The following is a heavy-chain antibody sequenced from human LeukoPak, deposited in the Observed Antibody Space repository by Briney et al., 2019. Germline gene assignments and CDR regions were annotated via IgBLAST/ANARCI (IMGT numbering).Heavy chain of an antibody. CDR1: GFTFSSYG. V-gene: IGHV3-33*01. CDR2: IWYDGRNK. CDR3: ARDPYSSSSRSGDY. D-gene: IGHD6-13*01. Sequence: SGGSLRLSCAASGFTFSSYGMHWVRQAPGKGLEWVAVIWYDGRNKHYADSVKGRFTISRDNARNTLFLQMNSLRAEDTAVYYCARDPYSSSSRSGDYWGQGTLVTVSS. J-gene: IGHJ4*02.